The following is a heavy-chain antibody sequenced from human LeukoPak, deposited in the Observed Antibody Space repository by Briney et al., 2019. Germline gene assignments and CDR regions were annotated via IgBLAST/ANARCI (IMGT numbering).Heavy chain of an antibody. CDR2: IYYCGTT. V-gene: IGHV4-39*01. CDR1: GGSISSSNYY. CDR3: ARLSRSVDY. J-gene: IGHJ4*02. Sequence: SETLSLTCTVSGGSISSSNYYWGWVRQPPGKGREWVGSIYYCGTTYYNPSLKSPVTISVDTSNNQFSLKLSSVTAAYTAVYYCARLSRSVDYWGQGTLVTVSS. D-gene: IGHD2-2*01.